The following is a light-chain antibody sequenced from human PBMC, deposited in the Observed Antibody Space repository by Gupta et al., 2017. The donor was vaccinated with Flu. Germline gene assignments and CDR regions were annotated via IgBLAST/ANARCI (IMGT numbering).Light chain of an antibody. CDR1: QDISTW. CDR3: QQYNSYPGT. J-gene: IGKJ4*01. Sequence: DFELTQSPSSLPASVADSVTITCRASQDISTWLAWYQLKPGKDPRSLINAASYLRSGVPSRFSGSGSGTDFTLTISSLQPEDVGTYSCQQYNSYPGTFGGGTKVEIK. CDR2: AAS. V-gene: IGKV1D-16*01.